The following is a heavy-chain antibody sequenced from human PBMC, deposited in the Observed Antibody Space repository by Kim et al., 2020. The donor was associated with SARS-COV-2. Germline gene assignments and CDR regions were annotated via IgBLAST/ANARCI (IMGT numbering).Heavy chain of an antibody. CDR2: IGTAGDT. CDR1: GFTFSSYD. Sequence: GGSLRLSCAASGFTFSSYDMHWVRQPTGKGLEWVSAIGTAGDTYYPGSVKGRFTISRENAKNSLYLQMSSLRAGDTAVYYCARAPYSSSWFDYWGQGTLVTVSS. V-gene: IGHV3-13*01. CDR3: ARAPYSSSWFDY. J-gene: IGHJ4*02. D-gene: IGHD6-13*01.